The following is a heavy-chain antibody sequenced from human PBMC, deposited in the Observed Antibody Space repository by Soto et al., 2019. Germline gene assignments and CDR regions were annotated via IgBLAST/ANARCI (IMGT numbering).Heavy chain of an antibody. CDR3: AKGQHCSSTNLHFYYFRMDG. Sequence: QVQLVESGGGVVQPGRSLRLSCAASGFTFSTYGMHWVRQAPGKGLEWVAVISYDGKNKYYAQSVKGRLTISRDNSKNTLYLEVNSPGVEEPAVYLWAKGQHCSSTNLHFYYFRMDGWGQGTTVAVSS. CDR1: GFTFSTYG. D-gene: IGHD2-2*01. CDR2: ISYDGKNK. J-gene: IGHJ6*02. V-gene: IGHV3-30*18.